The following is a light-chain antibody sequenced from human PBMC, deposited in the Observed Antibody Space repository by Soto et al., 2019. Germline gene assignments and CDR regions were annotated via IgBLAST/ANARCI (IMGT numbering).Light chain of an antibody. CDR3: VAWDNSMRGPV. CDR1: TSNIGGNT. V-gene: IGLV1-44*01. J-gene: IGLJ3*02. Sequence: QAVVTQPPSASGTPGQRVTISCSGSTSNIGGNTVNWFQKVPGTAPKLLIYRNNERPSGVPDRFSGSQSGTSASLAISGLQSEDEADYYCVAWDNSMRGPVFGGGTKVTVL. CDR2: RNN.